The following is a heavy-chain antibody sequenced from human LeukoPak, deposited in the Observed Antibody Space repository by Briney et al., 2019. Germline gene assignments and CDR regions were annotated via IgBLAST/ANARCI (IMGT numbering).Heavy chain of an antibody. CDR2: INHSGST. CDR3: ARTNYYDSSGYIY. CDR1: GGSFSGYY. D-gene: IGHD3-22*01. Sequence: SETLSLTCAVYGGSFSGYYWSWIRQPPGKGLEWIGEINHSGSTYYNPSLKSRVTISVDTSKNQFSLKLSSVTAADTAVYYCARTNYYDSSGYIYWGQGTLVAVSS. J-gene: IGHJ4*02. V-gene: IGHV4-34*09.